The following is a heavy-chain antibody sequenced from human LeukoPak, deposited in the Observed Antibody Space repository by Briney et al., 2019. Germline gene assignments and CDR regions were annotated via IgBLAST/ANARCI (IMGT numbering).Heavy chain of an antibody. D-gene: IGHD2-2*01. CDR2: ISGSGGST. CDR3: AKGMGYQLRNFDY. Sequence: PGASLRLSCAASGFTFSSYAMSGVRQAPGKGLDWVSAISGSGGSTYYADSVKGRFTISRDNSKNTLYLQMNSLRAEDTAVYYCAKGMGYQLRNFDYWGQGTLVTVSS. J-gene: IGHJ4*02. V-gene: IGHV3-23*01. CDR1: GFTFSSYA.